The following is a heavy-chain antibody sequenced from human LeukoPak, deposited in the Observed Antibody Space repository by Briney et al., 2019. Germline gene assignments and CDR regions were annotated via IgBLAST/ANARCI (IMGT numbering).Heavy chain of an antibody. CDR2: IYYSGST. J-gene: IGHJ4*02. CDR3: ARDDDSSGPGFDY. V-gene: IGHV4-59*01. D-gene: IGHD3-22*01. Sequence: SETLSLTCTVSGGSISSYYWSWIRQPPGKGLEWIGYIYYSGSTNYNPSLKSRVTISVDTSKNQFSLELSSVTAADTAVYYCARDDDSSGPGFDYWGQGTLVTVSS. CDR1: GGSISSYY.